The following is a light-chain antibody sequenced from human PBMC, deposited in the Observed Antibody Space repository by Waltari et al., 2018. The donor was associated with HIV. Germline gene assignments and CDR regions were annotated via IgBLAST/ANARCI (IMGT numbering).Light chain of an antibody. CDR1: SSNIGNNY. Sequence: VLTQPPSVSAAPGQKVTISCSGSSSNIGNNYVSWYQQKPGQSPVLVIYQDSKRPSGIPERLSGSNSGNKATLTISGTQAMDEADYYCQAWDSSTVWVFGGGTKLTVL. CDR3: QAWDSSTVWV. V-gene: IGLV3-1*01. CDR2: QDS. J-gene: IGLJ3*02.